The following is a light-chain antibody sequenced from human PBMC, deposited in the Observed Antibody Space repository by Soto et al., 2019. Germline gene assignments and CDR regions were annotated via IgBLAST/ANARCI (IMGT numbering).Light chain of an antibody. Sequence: DIQMTHFPSTLSAYVGDIVTITCRASQSISSWLAWYQQKPGKAPYLLIYDASNLDTGVSSRFSGRGSGRQFSITITSLQPDDVATYFCQQYGSLPITFGQGTRLEIK. CDR2: DAS. V-gene: IGKV1-5*01. CDR1: QSISSW. CDR3: QQYGSLPIT. J-gene: IGKJ5*01.